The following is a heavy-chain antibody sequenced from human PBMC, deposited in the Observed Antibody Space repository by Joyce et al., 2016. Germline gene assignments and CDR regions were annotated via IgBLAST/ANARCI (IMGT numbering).Heavy chain of an antibody. Sequence: QVQLQGSGPGLVKPSQTLSLTCTVSGDSISSGDYYWCWTRQPPGKGLEWIGYIYYSGTTYYNPSLKGRVTISLDTSKNQFSLSVTSVTAADAAVYYCGRVTRIDGYYNFDYWGQGTLVTVSS. CDR1: GDSISSGDYY. V-gene: IGHV4-30-4*01. J-gene: IGHJ4*02. D-gene: IGHD3-22*01. CDR2: IYYSGTT. CDR3: GRVTRIDGYYNFDY.